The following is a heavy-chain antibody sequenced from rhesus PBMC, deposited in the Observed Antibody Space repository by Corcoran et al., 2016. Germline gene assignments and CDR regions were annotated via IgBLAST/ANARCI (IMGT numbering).Heavy chain of an antibody. CDR1: GFTFSRYG. Sequence: EVQLVETGGGLVQPGGSLRLSCAASGFTFSRYGMSWFRQAPGQGLEWVSGIIYTGGSTYYADAVKGRFTISRDNSKNTLSLQMNSLRAEDTAVYYCAKPGDTVGTNGLDSWGQGVVVTVSS. CDR2: IIYTGGST. CDR3: AKPGDTVGTNGLDS. J-gene: IGHJ6*01. V-gene: IGHV3S5*01. D-gene: IGHD5-42*01.